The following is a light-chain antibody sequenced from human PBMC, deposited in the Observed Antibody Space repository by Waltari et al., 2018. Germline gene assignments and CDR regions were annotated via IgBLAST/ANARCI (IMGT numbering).Light chain of an antibody. J-gene: IGKJ1*01. CDR3: QQSYTTPTWT. Sequence: DIQMTQSPSSLSASVGDRVTITCRASQSINNYLNWYQQNPGKAPKLLIYAASSLQGGVPSRFSGSGSGTDFTLTSSSLQSEDFATYYCQQSYTTPTWTFGQGTKVEIK. CDR2: AAS. V-gene: IGKV1-39*01. CDR1: QSINNY.